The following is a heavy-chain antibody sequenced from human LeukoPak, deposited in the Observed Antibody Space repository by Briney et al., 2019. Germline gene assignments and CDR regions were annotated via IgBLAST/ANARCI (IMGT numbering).Heavy chain of an antibody. CDR3: ARQTGSGLFILP. Sequence: PSETLSLTCTVSGGSITSYYWSWIRQPAGKGLEWIGSIYHSGSTYYNPSLKSRVTISVDTSKNQFSLKLSSVTAADTAVYYCARQTGSGLFILPGGQGTLVTVSS. CDR2: IYHSGST. CDR1: GGSITSYY. V-gene: IGHV4-59*08. J-gene: IGHJ4*02. D-gene: IGHD3/OR15-3a*01.